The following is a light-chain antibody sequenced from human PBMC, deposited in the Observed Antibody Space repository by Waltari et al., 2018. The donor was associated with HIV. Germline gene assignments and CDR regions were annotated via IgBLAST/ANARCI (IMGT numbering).Light chain of an antibody. J-gene: IGLJ2*01. CDR2: RNK. CDR1: SSNIGSFY. V-gene: IGLV1-47*01. CDR3: AAWTDSLRGVV. Sequence: QSVLTQPPSASGTPGQRVTISCSGSSSNIGSFYVYWYQQLPGSAPKLLIYRNKQRPSGVPDRCSGSKSGTSAALAISGLRSEDEADYYCAAWTDSLRGVVFGGGTKLSVL.